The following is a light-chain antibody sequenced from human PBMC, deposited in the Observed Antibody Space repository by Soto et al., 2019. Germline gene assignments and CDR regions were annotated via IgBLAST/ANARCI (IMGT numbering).Light chain of an antibody. J-gene: IGKJ1*01. CDR1: QGISSY. CDR2: TAS. CDR3: QQLNNYPRT. V-gene: IGKV1-9*01. Sequence: DIQLTQSPSFLSASVGDRVTITCRASQGISSYLAWYQQNPGKAPKLLISTASTLQSGVPSRFSGSGSGTEFTLTISSLQPEDFATYYCQQLNNYPRTFGQGTKVEIK.